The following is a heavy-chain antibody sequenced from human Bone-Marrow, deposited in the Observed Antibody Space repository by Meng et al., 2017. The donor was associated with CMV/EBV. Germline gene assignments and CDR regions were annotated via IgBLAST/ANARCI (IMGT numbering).Heavy chain of an antibody. CDR2: INPNSGGT. CDR3: ARAGPKYYGAYYYYGMDV. V-gene: IGHV1-2*02. D-gene: IGHD3-3*01. J-gene: IGHJ6*02. Sequence: ASVKVSCKASGYTFTGYYMHWVRQAPGQGLEWMGWINPNSGGTNYAQKFQGRVTMTRDTSISTAYMELSRLRSDDTAVYYCARAGPKYYGAYYYYGMDVWGQGTTVTVSS. CDR1: GYTFTGYY.